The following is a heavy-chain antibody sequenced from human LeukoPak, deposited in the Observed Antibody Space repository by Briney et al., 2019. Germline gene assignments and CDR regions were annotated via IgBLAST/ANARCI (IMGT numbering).Heavy chain of an antibody. CDR3: ARCGGDHHYYYYMDV. CDR2: IIPIFGTA. V-gene: IGHV1-69*05. D-gene: IGHD2-21*02. J-gene: IGHJ6*03. CDR1: GGTFSSYA. Sequence: SVKVSCKASGGTFSSYAISWVRQAPGQGLEWMGGIIPIFGTANYAQKFQGRVTITTDESTSTAYMELSSLRSEDTAVYYCARCGGDHHYYYYMDVWGKGPRSPSP.